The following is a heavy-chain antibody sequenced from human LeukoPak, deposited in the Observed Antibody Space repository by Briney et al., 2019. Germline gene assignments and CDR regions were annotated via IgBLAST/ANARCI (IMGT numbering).Heavy chain of an antibody. J-gene: IGHJ4*02. CDR2: INPSGGST. CDR3: ARDLVRCSGGSCYPQYYFDY. D-gene: IGHD2-15*01. CDR1: GYTFSSYG. V-gene: IGHV1-46*01. Sequence: ASLKVSCKASGYTFSSYGISWVRQAPGQGLEWMGIINPSGGSTAYAHQFQGRVTMTRGTSTSTVYMEVSSLRSEDTAVYYCARDLVRCSGGSCYPQYYFDYWGQGTLVTVSS.